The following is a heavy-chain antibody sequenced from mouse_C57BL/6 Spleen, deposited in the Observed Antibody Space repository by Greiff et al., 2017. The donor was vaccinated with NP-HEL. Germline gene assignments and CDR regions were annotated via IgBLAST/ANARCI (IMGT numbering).Heavy chain of an antibody. V-gene: IGHV1-52*01. CDR3: AREANWTPFAY. CDR2: IDPSESET. J-gene: IGHJ3*01. CDR1: GYTFTSYW. D-gene: IGHD4-1*01. Sequence: QVQLKQPGAELVRPGSSVKLSCKASGYTFTSYWMHWVKQRPIQGLEWIGNIDPSESETHYNQKFKDKATLTVDKSSSTAYMQLSSLTSEDSAVYYCAREANWTPFAYWGQGTLVTVSA.